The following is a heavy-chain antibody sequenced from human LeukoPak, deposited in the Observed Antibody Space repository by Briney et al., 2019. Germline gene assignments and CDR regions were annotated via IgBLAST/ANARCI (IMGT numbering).Heavy chain of an antibody. CDR1: GFTFSDYY. D-gene: IGHD2-2*01. V-gene: IGHV3-11*04. CDR3: AREGYCSSTSCYGANDSRYYYYMDV. J-gene: IGHJ6*03. Sequence: GGSLRLSCAASGFTFSDYYMSWIRQAPGKGLEWVSYISSSGSTIYYADSVKGRFTISRDNAKNPLYLQMNSLRAEDTAVYYCAREGYCSSTSCYGANDSRYYYYMDVWGKGTTVTVSS. CDR2: ISSSGSTI.